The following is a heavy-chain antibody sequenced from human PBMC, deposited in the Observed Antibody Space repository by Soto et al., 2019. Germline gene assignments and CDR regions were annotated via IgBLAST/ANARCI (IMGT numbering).Heavy chain of an antibody. CDR1: RFTFSSYG. V-gene: IGHV3-23*01. Sequence: EVQLLESGGDLVQPGGSLRLSCAVSRFTFSSYGMYWVRQAPGKGLEWVSSISDDGDSTYYADSVKGRFTISRDNSKNTLYLQMNSLRAEDTAVYYCAKRSGYQEAAYLDYWGQGTLVTVSS. CDR2: ISDDGDST. CDR3: AKRSGYQEAAYLDY. D-gene: IGHD5-12*01. J-gene: IGHJ4*02.